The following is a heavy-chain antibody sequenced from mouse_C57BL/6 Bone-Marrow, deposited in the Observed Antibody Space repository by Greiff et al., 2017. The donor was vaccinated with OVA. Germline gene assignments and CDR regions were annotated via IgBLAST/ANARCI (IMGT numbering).Heavy chain of an antibody. CDR2: INPNNGGT. CDR3: ARRDPTGKGAWFAY. CDR1: GYTFTDYY. D-gene: IGHD4-1*02. Sequence: VQLQQSGPELVKPGASVKISCKASGYTFTDYYMNWVKQSHGKSLEWIGDINPNNGGTSYNQKFKGKATLTEDKSSSTAYMELRSLTSEDSAVYYCARRDPTGKGAWFAYWGQGTLVTVSA. V-gene: IGHV1-26*01. J-gene: IGHJ3*01.